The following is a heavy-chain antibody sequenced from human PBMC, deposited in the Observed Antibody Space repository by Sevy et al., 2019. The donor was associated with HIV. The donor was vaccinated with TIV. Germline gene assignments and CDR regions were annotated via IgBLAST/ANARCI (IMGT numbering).Heavy chain of an antibody. Sequence: ASVKVSCKASGYTFTGYYMHWVRQAPGQGLEWMGRINPNSGGTNYAPKFQGRVTMTRDTSISTAYMELSRLRSDDTAVYYCARDGLWFGELLPDYWGQGTLVTVSS. V-gene: IGHV1-2*06. J-gene: IGHJ4*02. CDR2: INPNSGGT. CDR1: GYTFTGYY. D-gene: IGHD3-10*01. CDR3: ARDGLWFGELLPDY.